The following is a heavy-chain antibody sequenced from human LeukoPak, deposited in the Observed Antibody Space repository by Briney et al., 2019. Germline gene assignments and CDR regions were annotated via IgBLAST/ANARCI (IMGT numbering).Heavy chain of an antibody. V-gene: IGHV3-49*04. CDR1: GFTFGDYA. J-gene: IGHJ4*02. CDR3: TRDRIASSIFGVVISPPDY. Sequence: RSLRLSRTASGFTFGDYAMSWVRQAPGKGLEWVGFIRSKAYGGTTEYAASVKGRFTISRDDSKSIAYLQMNSLKTEDTAVYYCTRDRIASSIFGVVISPPDYWGQGTLVTVSS. D-gene: IGHD3-3*01. CDR2: IRSKAYGGTT.